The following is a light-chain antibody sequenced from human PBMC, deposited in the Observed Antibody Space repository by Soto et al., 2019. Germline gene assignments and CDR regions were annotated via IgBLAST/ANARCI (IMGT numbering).Light chain of an antibody. Sequence: QSALTQPPSASGSLGQSVTISCTGTRSDIGGYNYVSWYLQYPGKAPKLMIYDVYKRPSGVPDRFSGSKSGNTASLTVSGLRAEDEADYYCTSFTTTNIWVFGGGTKLTVL. J-gene: IGLJ3*02. V-gene: IGLV2-8*01. CDR2: DVY. CDR1: RSDIGGYNY. CDR3: TSFTTTNIWV.